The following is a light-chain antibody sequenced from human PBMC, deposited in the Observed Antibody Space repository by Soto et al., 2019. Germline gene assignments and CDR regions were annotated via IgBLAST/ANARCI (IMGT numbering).Light chain of an antibody. Sequence: DIQMTQSPSSLSASVGDRVTITCRASQSISSYLNWYQHKPGKAPKLLIYAASSLQSGVPSRFSGSGSGTDFTLTINSLPPEDFATYSWQQSYSTPWKCGQGTKVEIK. J-gene: IGKJ1*01. CDR1: QSISSY. CDR2: AAS. V-gene: IGKV1-39*01. CDR3: QQSYSTPWK.